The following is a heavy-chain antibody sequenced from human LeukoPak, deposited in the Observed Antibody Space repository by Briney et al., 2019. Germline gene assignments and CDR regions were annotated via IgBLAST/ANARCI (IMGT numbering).Heavy chain of an antibody. Sequence: GGSLRLSCAASGFNLNSYMLNWVRQAPGKGLEWVSSISSTGSYIYYADSVKGRFTISRDNPGNVVYMQMDSLRAEDTAVYYCTRVAQSGPTGWFDPWGQGTLVTVSS. CDR3: TRVAQSGPTGWFDP. V-gene: IGHV3-21*01. CDR1: GFNLNSYM. J-gene: IGHJ5*02. CDR2: ISSTGSYI. D-gene: IGHD3-10*01.